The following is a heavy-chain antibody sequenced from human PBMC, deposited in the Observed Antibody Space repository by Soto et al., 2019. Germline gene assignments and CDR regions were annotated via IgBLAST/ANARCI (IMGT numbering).Heavy chain of an antibody. CDR1: GFTFSSYA. V-gene: IGHV3-23*01. CDR2: VSIGGST. CDR3: AKRRGAGGHFDY. D-gene: IGHD2-15*01. J-gene: IGHJ4*02. Sequence: VQLLESGGGLVQPEGSLRLSCAASGFTFSSYAMGWVRQGPGKGMDGVAVVSIGGSTHYADSVRGRFTISRDNSKNTLSLQMNSLTAEDTAVYFCAKRRGAGGHFDYWGQGALVTVSS.